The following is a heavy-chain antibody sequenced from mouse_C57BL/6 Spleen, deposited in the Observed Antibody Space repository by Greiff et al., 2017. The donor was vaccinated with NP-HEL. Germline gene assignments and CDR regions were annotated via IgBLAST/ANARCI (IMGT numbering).Heavy chain of an antibody. CDR2: INPNNGGT. D-gene: IGHD1-2*01. Sequence: VQLQQSGPELVKPGASVKISCKASGYTFTDYYMNWVKQSHGKSLEWIGDINPNNGGTSYNQKFKGKATLTVDKSSSTAYMELRSLTSEDSAVYYCAKEAHYGLAYWGQGTLVTVSA. J-gene: IGHJ3*01. CDR3: AKEAHYGLAY. V-gene: IGHV1-26*01. CDR1: GYTFTDYY.